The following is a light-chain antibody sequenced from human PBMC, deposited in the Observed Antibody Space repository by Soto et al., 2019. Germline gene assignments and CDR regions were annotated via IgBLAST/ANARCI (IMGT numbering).Light chain of an antibody. CDR3: SSYTVSVAPYV. CDR1: SSNIGSNY. Sequence: QSVLTQPPSASGTPGQRVTISCSGSSSNIGSNYVYWYQQLPGTAPKLLIYRNNQRPSGVPDRFSGSKSGTSASLAISGLRSEDEADYYCSSYTVSVAPYVFGTGTKVTVL. CDR2: RNN. J-gene: IGLJ1*01. V-gene: IGLV1-47*01.